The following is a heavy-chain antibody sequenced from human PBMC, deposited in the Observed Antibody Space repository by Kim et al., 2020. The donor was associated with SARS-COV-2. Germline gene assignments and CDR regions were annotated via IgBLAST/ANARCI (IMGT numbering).Heavy chain of an antibody. D-gene: IGHD2-8*01. CDR1: GFTFSSYG. V-gene: IGHV3-30*18. CDR2: ISYDGSNK. CDR3: AKAGEDIVLMVYATRLGYFDL. J-gene: IGHJ2*01. Sequence: GGSLRLSCAASGFTFSSYGMHWVRQAPGKGLEWVAVISYDGSNKYYADSVKGRFTISRDNSKNTLYLQMNSLRAEDTAVYYCAKAGEDIVLMVYATRLGYFDLWGRGTLVTVSS.